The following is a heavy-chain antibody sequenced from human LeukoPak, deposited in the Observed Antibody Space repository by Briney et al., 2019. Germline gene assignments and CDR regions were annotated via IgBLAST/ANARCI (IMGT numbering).Heavy chain of an antibody. Sequence: GGSLRLSCAASGFTFSSYWMNWVRQAPGKGLVWVSRIASDGSSTTYADSVKGRFSISRDNAKNTLYLQMNSLRVEDTAVYYCAKVPWIDYYYGMDVWGQGTTVTVAS. D-gene: IGHD2-2*03. CDR3: AKVPWIDYYYGMDV. CDR2: IASDGSST. CDR1: GFTFSSYW. J-gene: IGHJ6*02. V-gene: IGHV3-74*01.